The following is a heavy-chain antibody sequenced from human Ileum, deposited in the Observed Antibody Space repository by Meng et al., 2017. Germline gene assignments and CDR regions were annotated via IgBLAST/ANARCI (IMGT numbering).Heavy chain of an antibody. D-gene: IGHD1-1*01. J-gene: IGHJ4*02. CDR3: AREGAYNGGDY. V-gene: IGHV1-18*01. CDR1: GYTFTTYG. Sequence: QVQLVQSGVEVKKPGASVKVSCKASGYTFTTYGIGWVRQAPGQGLEWMGWMNTDKGNTNYAQKFQGRVIMTRDTSTSTAYMELRSLRSDDTAVYYCAREGAYNGGDYWGQGTLVTVSS. CDR2: MNTDKGNT.